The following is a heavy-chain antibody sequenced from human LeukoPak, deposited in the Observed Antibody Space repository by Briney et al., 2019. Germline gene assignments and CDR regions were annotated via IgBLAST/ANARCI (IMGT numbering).Heavy chain of an antibody. CDR1: GGSFSGYY. J-gene: IGHJ4*02. CDR2: IKHSGST. V-gene: IGHV4-34*01. D-gene: IGHD3-22*01. Sequence: PSETLSLTCAVYGGSFSGYYWSWIRQPPGKGLEWIGEIKHSGSTNYNPSLKSRVTISVDKSKNQFSLKLSSVTDADTAVYYCARGNYYDSSGFQPWGQGTLVTVSS. CDR3: ARGNYYDSSGFQP.